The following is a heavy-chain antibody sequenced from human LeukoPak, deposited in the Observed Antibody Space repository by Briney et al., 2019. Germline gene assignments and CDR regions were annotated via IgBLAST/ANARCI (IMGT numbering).Heavy chain of an antibody. CDR1: GDSVSSNSAA. Sequence: SQTLSLTCAISGDSVSSNSAAWNWIRQSPSRGLEWLGRTYYRSKWYNDYAVSVKSRITINPDTSKNQFSLQLNSVTPEDTAVYYCARSPGGITMVRGVLDWFDPWGQGTLVTVSS. J-gene: IGHJ5*02. CDR2: TYYRSKWYN. CDR3: ARSPGGITMVRGVLDWFDP. D-gene: IGHD3-10*01. V-gene: IGHV6-1*01.